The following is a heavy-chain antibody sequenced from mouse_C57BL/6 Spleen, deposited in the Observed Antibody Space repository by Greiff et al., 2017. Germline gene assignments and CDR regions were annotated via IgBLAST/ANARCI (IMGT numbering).Heavy chain of an antibody. V-gene: IGHV5-17*01. CDR3: ANHYGSTSWFAY. D-gene: IGHD1-1*01. CDR2: ISSGSSTI. J-gene: IGHJ3*01. Sequence: EVKLVESGGGLVKPGGSLKLSCAASGFTFSDYGMHWVRQAPEKGLEWVAYISSGSSTIYYADTVKGRFTISRDNAKNTLFLQMTSLRSEDTAMYYCANHYGSTSWFAYWGQGTLVTVSA. CDR1: GFTFSDYG.